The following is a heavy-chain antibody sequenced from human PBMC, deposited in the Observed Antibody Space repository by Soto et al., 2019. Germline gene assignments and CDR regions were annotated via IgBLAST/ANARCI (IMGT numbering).Heavy chain of an antibody. CDR2: ISSSSDYI. CDR1: GFTFSSYN. CDR3: ARDQRVGAGNYYYYGMDV. V-gene: IGHV3-21*01. Sequence: EVQLVESGGGLVKPGGSLRLSCAASGFTFSSYNMNWVRQAPGKGLEWVSSISSSSDYIYYADSVKGRFTISRDNAKNSLYLQINSLRAEDTAVYYCARDQRVGAGNYYYYGMDVWGQGTTVTVSS. J-gene: IGHJ6*02. D-gene: IGHD1-26*01.